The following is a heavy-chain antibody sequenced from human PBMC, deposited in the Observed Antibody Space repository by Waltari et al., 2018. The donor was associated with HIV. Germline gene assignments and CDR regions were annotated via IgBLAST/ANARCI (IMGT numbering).Heavy chain of an antibody. CDR2: MSYDGKS. Sequence: VQLVESGGGVVQSGGSLSPSCEVSGLAGLASGLHWVRQAPGKGLEWVAVMSYDGKSFYSDDVKGRFTMSRDTSKNTILLQMDRLKVGDGAVYHCAKDLNKFYHGSGFDFWGPGTPVTV. CDR1: GLAGLASG. CDR3: AKDLNKFYHGSGFDF. V-gene: IGHV3-30*18. J-gene: IGHJ4*02. D-gene: IGHD3-10*01.